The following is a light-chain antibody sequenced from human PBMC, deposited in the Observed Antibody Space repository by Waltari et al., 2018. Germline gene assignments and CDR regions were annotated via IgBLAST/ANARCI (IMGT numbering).Light chain of an antibody. CDR1: QGIGSY. Sequence: TCRASQGIGSYLAWYQQKPGKAPKLLIYAASTLKNAVPSRFSGSGFGTDFTLTISSLQPEDFATYYCQQSNSYPFTFGPGTKVYIK. J-gene: IGKJ3*01. CDR3: QQSNSYPFT. CDR2: AAS. V-gene: IGKV1-9*01.